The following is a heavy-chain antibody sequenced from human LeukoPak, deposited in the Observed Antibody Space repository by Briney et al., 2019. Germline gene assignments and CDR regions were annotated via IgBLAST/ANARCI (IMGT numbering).Heavy chain of an antibody. J-gene: IGHJ4*02. V-gene: IGHV3-30*03. CDR1: GFTFSSYG. CDR3: ARGVIVVAHFDY. Sequence: PGRSLRLSCAASGFTFSSYGIHWVRQAPGKGLEWVALISYDGSNKYYADSVKGRFTISRDNSKNTLYLQMNSLRAEDTAVYYCARGVIVVAHFDYWGQGTLVTVSS. CDR2: ISYDGSNK. D-gene: IGHD3-22*01.